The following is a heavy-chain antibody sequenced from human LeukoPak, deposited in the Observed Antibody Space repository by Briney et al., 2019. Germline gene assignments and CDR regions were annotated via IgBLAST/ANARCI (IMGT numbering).Heavy chain of an antibody. J-gene: IGHJ4*02. CDR3: ATGVYCGGDCYPYYFDY. Sequence: ASVKISCKASGYTFTDYYMHWVQQAPGKGLEWMGRVDPEDGETIYAEKFQGRVTITADTSTDTAYMELSSLRSEDTAVYYCATGVYCGGDCYPYYFDYWDQGTLVTVSS. CDR1: GYTFTDYY. D-gene: IGHD2-21*02. V-gene: IGHV1-69-2*01. CDR2: VDPEDGET.